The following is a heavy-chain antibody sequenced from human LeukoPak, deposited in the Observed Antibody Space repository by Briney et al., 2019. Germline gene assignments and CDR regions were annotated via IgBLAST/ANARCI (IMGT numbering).Heavy chain of an antibody. CDR2: IYHSGST. V-gene: IGHV4-30-2*01. J-gene: IGHJ4*02. CDR1: GGSISSGGYS. Sequence: PSETLSLTCAVSGGSISSGGYSWSWIRQPPGKGLEWIGYIYHSGSTYYNPSLKSRVTISVDRSKNQFSLKLSSVTAAGTAVYYCASGRTVTTVFGDWGQGTLVTVSS. CDR3: ASGRTVTTVFGD. D-gene: IGHD4-17*01.